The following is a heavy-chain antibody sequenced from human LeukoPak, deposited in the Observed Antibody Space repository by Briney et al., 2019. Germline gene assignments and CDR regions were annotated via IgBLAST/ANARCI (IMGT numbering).Heavy chain of an antibody. Sequence: GGSLRLSCAASGFTFSSYAMHWVRQAPGKGLEWVAVISYDGSNKYYADSVKGRFTNSRDNSKNTLYLQMNSLRAEDTAVYYCARDYFDWLSYYFDYWGQGTLVTVSS. V-gene: IGHV3-30*04. J-gene: IGHJ4*02. CDR2: ISYDGSNK. CDR3: ARDYFDWLSYYFDY. CDR1: GFTFSSYA. D-gene: IGHD3-9*01.